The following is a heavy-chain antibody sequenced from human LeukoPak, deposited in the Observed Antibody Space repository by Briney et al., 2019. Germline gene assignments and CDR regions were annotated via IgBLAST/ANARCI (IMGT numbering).Heavy chain of an antibody. Sequence: KTGGSLRLSCAASKFTFSNYSMNWVRQAPGKGLEWVSSISSSSSYTYYADSVKGRFTISKDNAKNSLYLQMNSLRAEDTAVYFCARGMDYDILAGPPDYWGQGTLVTVSS. J-gene: IGHJ4*02. V-gene: IGHV3-21*01. CDR3: ARGMDYDILAGPPDY. CDR1: KFTFSNYS. CDR2: ISSSSSYT. D-gene: IGHD3-9*01.